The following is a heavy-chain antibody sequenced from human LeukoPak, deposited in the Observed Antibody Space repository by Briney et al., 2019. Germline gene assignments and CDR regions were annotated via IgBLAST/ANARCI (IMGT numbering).Heavy chain of an antibody. CDR1: GFTFSSYE. Sequence: QSGGSLRLSCAASGFTFSSYEMNWVRQAPGKGLEWVSYISSSGSTIYYADSVKGRFTISRDNAKNSLYLQMNSLRAEDTAVYYCARGDYYDSSGYYYVFWGQGTLVTVSS. V-gene: IGHV3-48*03. CDR3: ARGDYYDSSGYYYVF. CDR2: ISSSGSTI. J-gene: IGHJ4*02. D-gene: IGHD3-22*01.